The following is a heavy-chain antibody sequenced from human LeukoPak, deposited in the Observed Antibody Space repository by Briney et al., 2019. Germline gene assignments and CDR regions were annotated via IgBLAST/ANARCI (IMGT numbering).Heavy chain of an antibody. CDR1: GGSISSYY. CDR3: ARDKLSTRYYDSSGHNWFDP. V-gene: IGHV4-59*01. J-gene: IGHJ5*02. Sequence: SETLSLTCTASGGSISSYYWSWIRQPPGKGLEWIGYIYYSGSTNYNPSLKSRVTISVDTSKNQFSLKLSSVTAADTAVYYCARDKLSTRYYDSSGHNWFDPWGQGTLVTVSS. D-gene: IGHD3-22*01. CDR2: IYYSGST.